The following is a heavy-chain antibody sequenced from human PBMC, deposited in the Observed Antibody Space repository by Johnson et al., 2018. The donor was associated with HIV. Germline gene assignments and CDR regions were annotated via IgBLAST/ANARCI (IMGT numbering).Heavy chain of an antibody. CDR3: ARDWDYAHAFAI. J-gene: IGHJ3*02. D-gene: IGHD4-17*01. CDR2: IRGSGGST. CDR1: GFTFSSYA. V-gene: IGHV3-23*04. Sequence: VQLVESGGGVVQPGRSLRLSCAASGFTFSSYAMSWVRQAPGKGLEWVSAIRGSGGSTYYADSVKGRFTISRDKSKNPVFLQRNSLGTDETAVYYCARDWDYAHAFAIWGQVTMVTVSS.